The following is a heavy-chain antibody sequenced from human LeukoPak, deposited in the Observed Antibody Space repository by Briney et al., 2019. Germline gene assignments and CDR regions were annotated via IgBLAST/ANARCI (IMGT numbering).Heavy chain of an antibody. Sequence: GGSLRLSCAASGFTFTNAWMSWVRQAPGKGLEWVGRVKSKTDGGTTDYAAPVKGRFTMSRDDSKNTLYLQMNSLKTEDTAVYYRTTALGPQWLVSRNAFDIWGQGTMVTVSS. CDR3: TTALGPQWLVSRNAFDI. CDR1: GFTFTNAW. J-gene: IGHJ3*02. D-gene: IGHD6-19*01. CDR2: VKSKTDGGTT. V-gene: IGHV3-15*01.